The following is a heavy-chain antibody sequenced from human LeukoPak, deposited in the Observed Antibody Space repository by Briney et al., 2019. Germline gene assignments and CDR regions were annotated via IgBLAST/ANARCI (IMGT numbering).Heavy chain of an antibody. CDR2: IRFNGAFT. J-gene: IGHJ3*02. CDR3: ARDRPYYDFWSGDAFDI. D-gene: IGHD3-3*01. V-gene: IGHV3-30*02. CDR1: GFSFSSHG. Sequence: PGGSLRLSCAAAGFSFSSHGMYWVRQAPGKGLEWLAFIRFNGAFTYYGDSVKGRFTISRDNAKNSLYLQMNSLRAEDTAVYYCARDRPYYDFWSGDAFDIWGQGTMVTVSS.